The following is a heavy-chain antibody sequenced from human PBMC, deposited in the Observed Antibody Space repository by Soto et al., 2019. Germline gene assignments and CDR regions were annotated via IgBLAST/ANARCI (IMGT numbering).Heavy chain of an antibody. J-gene: IGHJ6*02. V-gene: IGHV4-59*01. CDR2: IYYSGSN. CDR1: GGSISSYY. CDR3: AREGLWDYYYGMDV. Sequence: QVQLQESGPGLVKPSETLSLTCTVSGGSISSYYWSWIRQPPGKGLEWIGYIYYSGSNNYNPSLKSRVTISVDTSKNQFSLKLSSVTAADTAVYYCAREGLWDYYYGMDVWGQGTTVTVSS. D-gene: IGHD5-18*01.